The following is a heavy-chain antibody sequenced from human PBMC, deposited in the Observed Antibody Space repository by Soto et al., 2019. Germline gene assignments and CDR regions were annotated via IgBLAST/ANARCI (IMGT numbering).Heavy chain of an antibody. CDR2: IYYSGST. CDR1: GGSISSYY. Sequence: SETLSLTCTVSGGSISSYYWSWIRQPPGKGLEWIGYIYYSGSTNYNPSLKSRVTISVDTSKNQFSLKLSSVTAADTAVYYCARGGGYCSSTSCYRYAFDIWGQGTMVTVSS. CDR3: ARGGGYCSSTSCYRYAFDI. D-gene: IGHD2-2*01. V-gene: IGHV4-59*01. J-gene: IGHJ3*02.